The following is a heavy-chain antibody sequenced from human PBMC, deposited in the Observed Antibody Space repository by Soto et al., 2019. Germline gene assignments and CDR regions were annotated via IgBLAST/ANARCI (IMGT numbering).Heavy chain of an antibody. CDR2: ISGSGDTI. Sequence: QVQLVESGGGLVKPGGSLRLSCAASGFTFSDSYMTWIRQAPGKGLDWISYISGSGDTIYYADSVKGRFNVSRDNAKNSLYLQMNSLRAEDTAVYYWASDPYYYASEYWGQGTLVTVSS. CDR3: ASDPYYYASEY. CDR1: GFTFSDSY. D-gene: IGHD3-10*01. J-gene: IGHJ4*02. V-gene: IGHV3-11*01.